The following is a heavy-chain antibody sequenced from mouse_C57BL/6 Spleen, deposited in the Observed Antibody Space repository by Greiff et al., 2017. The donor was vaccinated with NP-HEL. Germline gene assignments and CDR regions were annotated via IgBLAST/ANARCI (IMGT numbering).Heavy chain of an antibody. Sequence: VQLQQSGPELVKPGASVKIPCKASGYTFTDYNMDWVKQSHGKSLEWIGDINPNNGGTIYNQKFKGKATLTVDKSSSTAYMELRSLTSEDTAVYYCASFRGNYSSFAYWGQGTLVTVSA. CDR2: INPNNGGT. V-gene: IGHV1-18*01. CDR3: ASFRGNYSSFAY. CDR1: GYTFTDYN. J-gene: IGHJ3*01. D-gene: IGHD1-1*01.